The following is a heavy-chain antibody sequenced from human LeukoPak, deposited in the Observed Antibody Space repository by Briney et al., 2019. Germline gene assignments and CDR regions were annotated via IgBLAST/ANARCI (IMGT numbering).Heavy chain of an antibody. CDR1: GGSFSGYY. CDR2: INHSGST. CDR3: ARHVGTTYFDY. D-gene: IGHD1-26*01. V-gene: IGHV4-34*01. J-gene: IGHJ4*02. Sequence: SETLSLTCAVYGGSFSGYYWSWIRQPPGKGLEWIGEINHSGSTNYNPSLKSRVTISVDTSKNQFSLKLSSVTAADTAVYYCARHVGTTYFDYWGQGTLVTVSS.